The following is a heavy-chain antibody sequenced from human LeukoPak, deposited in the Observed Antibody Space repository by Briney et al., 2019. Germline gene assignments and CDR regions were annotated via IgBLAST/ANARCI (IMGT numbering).Heavy chain of an antibody. V-gene: IGHV3-30*03. CDR1: GFTFSTYG. Sequence: PGGSLRLSCTASGFTFSTYGMHWVRQAPGKGLEWVTLISYDGSTKYYSDSVKGRFTLSRDNSKNTLYLQMNSLRAEDTAVYYCASRTTVTTMFDPWGQGTLVTVSS. D-gene: IGHD4-17*01. CDR2: ISYDGSTK. CDR3: ASRTTVTTMFDP. J-gene: IGHJ5*02.